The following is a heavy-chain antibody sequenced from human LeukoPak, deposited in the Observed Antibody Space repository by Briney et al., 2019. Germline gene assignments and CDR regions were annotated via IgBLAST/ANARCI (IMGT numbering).Heavy chain of an antibody. CDR1: GYSFTSYG. CDR2: IYPGDSDT. CDR3: ARLDDSSGYEFDY. V-gene: IGHV5-51*01. D-gene: IGHD3-22*01. J-gene: IGHJ4*02. Sequence: GESLKTSCKGSGYSFTSYGIGGVRQIPGKGLEWRGIIYPGDSDTRYSPSFQGQVTISADKSISTAYLQWSSLKASDTAMYYCARLDDSSGYEFDYWGQGTLVTVSS.